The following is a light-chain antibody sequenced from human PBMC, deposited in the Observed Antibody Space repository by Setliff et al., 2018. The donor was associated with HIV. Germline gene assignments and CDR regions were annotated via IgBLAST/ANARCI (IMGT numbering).Light chain of an antibody. CDR1: INNIGSYNR. CDR2: EVN. CDR3: CSYAGTDTFVV. J-gene: IGLJ1*01. Sequence: QSVLAQPPSVSGSPGQSIIISCTGTINNIGSYNRVSWYQQRPGTAPKLIIFEVNKRPSGVSNRFSGSKSGGTASLAISGLQADDEGDYYCCSYAGTDTFVVFGTGTKVTVL. V-gene: IGLV2-23*02.